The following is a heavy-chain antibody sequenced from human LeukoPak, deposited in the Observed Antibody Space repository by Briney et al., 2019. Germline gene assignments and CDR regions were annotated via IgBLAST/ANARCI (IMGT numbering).Heavy chain of an antibody. Sequence: PSETLSLTCTVSGVSISDYFWTWVRPAPGKGLEWIGYIHYSGSTNYNPSLRSRRSMSVNTSENQSSLTQISVTTADTACYFFSGLGGLYKSRSFSQGNLFDIWGQGTMVAVSS. CDR3: SGLGGLYKSRSFSQGNLFDI. CDR1: GVSISDYF. J-gene: IGHJ3*02. V-gene: IGHV4-59*01. CDR2: IHYSGST. D-gene: IGHD2-15*01.